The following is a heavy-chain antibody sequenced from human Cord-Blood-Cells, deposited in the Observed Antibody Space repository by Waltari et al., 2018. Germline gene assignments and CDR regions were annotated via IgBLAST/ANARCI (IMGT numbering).Heavy chain of an antibody. J-gene: IGHJ6*02. V-gene: IGHV4-4*07. D-gene: IGHD5-12*01. CDR1: GGSISSYY. CDR3: ARDSVVATRRRYYYYYGMDV. Sequence: QVQLQESGPGLVQPSETLSLTCTVSGGSISSYYWSWLRQPAGKGLEWIGRIYTSGSTNDNPALKGRVTRSVDTSKNQCARKLSSVTAADTAVYYCARDSVVATRRRYYYYYGMDVWGQGTTVTVSS. CDR2: IYTSGST.